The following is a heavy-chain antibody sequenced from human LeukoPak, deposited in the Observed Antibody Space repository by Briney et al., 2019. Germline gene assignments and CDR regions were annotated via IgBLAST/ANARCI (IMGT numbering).Heavy chain of an antibody. V-gene: IGHV1-69*05. CDR3: ARDNSAAAAGHFDY. CDR2: IIPIFGTA. D-gene: IGHD6-13*01. Sequence: SVKVSCKASGGTFSSYAISWVRQGPGQGLEWMGRIIPIFGTANYAQKFQGRVTITTDESTSTAYMELSSLRSEDTAVYYCARDNSAAAAGHFDYWGQGTLVTVSS. CDR1: GGTFSSYA. J-gene: IGHJ4*02.